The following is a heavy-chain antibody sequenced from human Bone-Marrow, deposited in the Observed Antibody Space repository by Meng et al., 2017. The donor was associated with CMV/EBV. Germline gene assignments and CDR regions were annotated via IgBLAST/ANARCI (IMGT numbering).Heavy chain of an antibody. J-gene: IGHJ3*02. Sequence: GESLKISCAASGFTFSSYGMHWVRQAPGKGLEWVEVISYDGSNKYYADSVKGRFTISRDNSKNTLYLQMNSLRAEDTAVYYCARVLGVGATYAFDIWGQRTMVTVSS. CDR3: ARVLGVGATYAFDI. V-gene: IGHV3-30*19. CDR2: ISYDGSNK. D-gene: IGHD1-26*01. CDR1: GFTFSSYG.